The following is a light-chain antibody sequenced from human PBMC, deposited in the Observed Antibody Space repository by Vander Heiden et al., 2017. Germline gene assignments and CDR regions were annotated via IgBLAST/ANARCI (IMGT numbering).Light chain of an antibody. V-gene: IGKV1-39*01. CDR1: QPINSY. CDR2: ATS. Sequence: DIQMTQSPSSLSSSVGDRDTITCRASQPINSYLNWYQEKPGKAPNLLIYATSNLQSGVPSRFSGSGSGPDFTLTIRSVQPEDFATYFCQQSYSVPWTFGQGTKVEIK. CDR3: QQSYSVPWT. J-gene: IGKJ1*01.